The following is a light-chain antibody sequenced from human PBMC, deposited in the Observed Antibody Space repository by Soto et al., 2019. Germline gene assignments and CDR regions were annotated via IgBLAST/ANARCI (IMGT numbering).Light chain of an antibody. CDR2: GAS. V-gene: IGKV3-15*01. CDR1: QSVSSN. CDR3: QQYNNWPPLT. Sequence: EIVMTQSPATLSVSPGERATLSCRASQSVSSNLAWYQQKPGQAPRLLIYGASTRATGIPVRFSGRGSGTEFTLTISSLQSEDFAVYYCQQYNNWPPLTFGAGTKVEIK. J-gene: IGKJ4*01.